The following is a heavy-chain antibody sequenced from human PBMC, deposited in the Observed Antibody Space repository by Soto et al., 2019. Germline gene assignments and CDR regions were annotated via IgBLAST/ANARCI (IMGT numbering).Heavy chain of an antibody. V-gene: IGHV4-39*01. CDR1: GGSISSSSYY. D-gene: IGHD3-22*01. Sequence: QLQLQESGPGLVKPSETLSLTCTVSGGSISSSSYYWGWIRQPPGKGLEWIGSIYYSGSTYYNPSLKRRVTISVDTSKDQFSLKLSSVTAADTAVYYCARHETMIVVVTHLGWFDPWGQGTLVTVSS. CDR2: IYYSGST. CDR3: ARHETMIVVVTHLGWFDP. J-gene: IGHJ5*02.